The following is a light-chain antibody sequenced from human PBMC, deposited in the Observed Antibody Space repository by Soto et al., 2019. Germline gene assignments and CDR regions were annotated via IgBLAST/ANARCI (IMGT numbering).Light chain of an antibody. CDR2: TNN. CDR3: AAWDDSLNGSV. V-gene: IGLV1-44*01. CDR1: GSNIGSNT. Sequence: QSVLTQPPSASGTPGQRVTISCSGSGSNIGSNTVNWYQQLPGTAPQLLIYTNNQRPSGVPDRFSGSKSGTSASLAISGLQAEDEADYYCAAWDDSLNGSVFGGGTKLTVL. J-gene: IGLJ3*02.